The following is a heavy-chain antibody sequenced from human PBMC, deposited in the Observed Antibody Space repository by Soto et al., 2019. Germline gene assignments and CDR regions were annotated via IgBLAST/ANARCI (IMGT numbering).Heavy chain of an antibody. CDR1: GYAFTTYG. D-gene: IGHD1-1*01. Sequence: QVHLVQSGAEVKKPGASVKVSCKGSGYAFTTYGITWVRQAPGQGLEWMGWISAHNGNTNYAQKLQGRVTGTRDTSTSTADMELRSLRSDVTAVYSCARGRYGDYWGQGALVTVSS. V-gene: IGHV1-18*01. J-gene: IGHJ4*02. CDR2: ISAHNGNT. CDR3: ARGRYGDY.